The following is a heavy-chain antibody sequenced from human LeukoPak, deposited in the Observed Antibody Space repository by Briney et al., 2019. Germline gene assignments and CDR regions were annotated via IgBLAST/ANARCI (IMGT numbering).Heavy chain of an antibody. J-gene: IGHJ4*02. Sequence: GESLKISCKGSGYTFSNYWIGWVRQMPGKGLEWMGIIYPGDSDTRYSPSFQGQVTISADKSISTAYLQWSSLKASDTAMYYCARPLYSYGQYYFDYWGQGTLVTVSS. CDR1: GYTFSNYW. CDR3: ARPLYSYGQYYFDY. D-gene: IGHD5-18*01. CDR2: IYPGDSDT. V-gene: IGHV5-51*01.